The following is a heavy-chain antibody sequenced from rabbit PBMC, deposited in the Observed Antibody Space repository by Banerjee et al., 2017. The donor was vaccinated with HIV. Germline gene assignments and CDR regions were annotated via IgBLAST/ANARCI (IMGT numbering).Heavy chain of an antibody. CDR1: GFDFSRYG. CDR3: VRDGAGGSYFAL. CDR2: IDPIFGST. D-gene: IGHD8-1*01. Sequence: QEQLVETGGGLVQPGGSLTLSCKASGFDFSRYGMSWVRQAPGKGLEWIGYIDPIFGSTYYASWVNGRFSISRENTQNTVSLQMNILTAADTATYFCVRDGAGGSYFALWGPGTLVTVS. V-gene: IGHV1S47*01. J-gene: IGHJ4*01.